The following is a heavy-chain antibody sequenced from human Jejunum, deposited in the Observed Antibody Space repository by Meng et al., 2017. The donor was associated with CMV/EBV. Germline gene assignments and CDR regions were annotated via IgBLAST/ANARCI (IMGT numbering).Heavy chain of an antibody. D-gene: IGHD3-3*01. V-gene: IGHV4-30-4*08. CDR3: ARGSIFVSFDS. J-gene: IGHJ4*02. Sequence: QVRLQESGPGLVKPSQTLSLTCSVSGGSIGSGDYYWSWIRQPPGKGLEWIGYIHDTGSTYYNPSLKSRVDISLGTSRNHFSLTLSSVTAEDTAVYFCARGSIFVSFDSWGQGTLVTVSS. CDR1: GGSIGSGDYY. CDR2: IHDTGST.